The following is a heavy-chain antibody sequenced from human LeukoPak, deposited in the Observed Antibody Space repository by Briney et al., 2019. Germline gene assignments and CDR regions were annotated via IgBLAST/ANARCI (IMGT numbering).Heavy chain of an antibody. Sequence: SGGSLRLSCAASGFTFSSYAMSWVRQAPGKGLEWVAVISYDGSNKYYADSVKGRFTISRDNSKNTLYLQMNSLRAEDTAVYYCKSSSWYEGDNWFDPWGQGTLVTVSS. J-gene: IGHJ5*02. V-gene: IGHV3-30*03. CDR1: GFTFSSYA. D-gene: IGHD6-13*01. CDR3: KSSSWYEGDNWFDP. CDR2: ISYDGSNK.